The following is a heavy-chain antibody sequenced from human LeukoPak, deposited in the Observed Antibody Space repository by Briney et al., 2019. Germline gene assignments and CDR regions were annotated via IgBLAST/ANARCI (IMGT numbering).Heavy chain of an antibody. J-gene: IGHJ3*02. V-gene: IGHV4-34*01. D-gene: IGHD3-22*01. Sequence: SETLSLTCAVYGGSFSGYYWSWIRQPPGKGLEWIGEINHSGSTNYNPSLKSRVTISVDTSKNQFSLKLSSVTAADTAVYYGAIQYYYDSSGQLAFDIWGQGTMVTVSS. CDR2: INHSGST. CDR3: AIQYYYDSSGQLAFDI. CDR1: GGSFSGYY.